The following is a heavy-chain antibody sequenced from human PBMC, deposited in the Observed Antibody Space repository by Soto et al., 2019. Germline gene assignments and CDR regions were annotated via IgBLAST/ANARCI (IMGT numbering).Heavy chain of an antibody. V-gene: IGHV1-69*01. J-gene: IGHJ6*02. D-gene: IGHD1-1*01. CDR3: AREIGDLPGYNIDDHYGLGV. Sequence: QGQLVQSGPEIKKPGSSVKVSCKASGGSFSTFAFGWVRQAPGQGLEWMGGIVPMFGTRDYAQRFQGRVTFTADDSTSTAYMELSSLTAEYTAVYYFAREIGDLPGYNIDDHYGLGVWGQGTTVTVSS. CDR2: IVPMFGTR. CDR1: GGSFSTFA.